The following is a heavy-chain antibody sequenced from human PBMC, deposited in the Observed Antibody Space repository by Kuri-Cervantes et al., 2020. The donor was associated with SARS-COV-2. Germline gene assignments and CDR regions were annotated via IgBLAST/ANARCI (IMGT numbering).Heavy chain of an antibody. Sequence: GESLKISCAASGFTFSSYAMHWVRQAPGKGLEWVAFIRYDGSESHYGASVKGRFTISRDNAKNSLYLQMNSLRAEDTAVYYCARDFCDFWSGYLDYWGQGTMVTVSS. CDR2: IRYDGSES. D-gene: IGHD3-3*01. J-gene: IGHJ4*02. CDR3: ARDFCDFWSGYLDY. CDR1: GFTFSSYA. V-gene: IGHV3-30*02.